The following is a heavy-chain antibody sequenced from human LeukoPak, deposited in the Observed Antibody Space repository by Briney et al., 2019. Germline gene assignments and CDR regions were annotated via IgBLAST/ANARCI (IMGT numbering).Heavy chain of an antibody. CDR3: AKDSPTYYADS. V-gene: IGHV3-30*02. CDR1: GFTFSSFG. Sequence: GGSLRLSYAASGFTFSSFGMHWVRQAPGKGLEWVSFINYNGRDKYYADSVKGRFTISRDSSKNTLSLQMNSLRAEDTAVYFCAKDSPTYYADSWGQGTLVTVSS. CDR2: INYNGRDK. D-gene: IGHD2/OR15-2a*01. J-gene: IGHJ4*02.